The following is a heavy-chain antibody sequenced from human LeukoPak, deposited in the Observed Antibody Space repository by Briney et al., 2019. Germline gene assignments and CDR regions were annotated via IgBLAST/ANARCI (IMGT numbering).Heavy chain of an antibody. D-gene: IGHD2-2*01. V-gene: IGHV1-24*01. Sequence: ASVKVSCKVSGYTLTELSMHWVRQAPGKGLEWMGGFDPEDGETNYAQKFQGRVTMTEDTSTDTAYMELSSLRSEDTVVYYCAADLGYCSSTSCYSIGWGQGTLVTVSS. J-gene: IGHJ4*02. CDR1: GYTLTELS. CDR3: AADLGYCSSTSCYSIG. CDR2: FDPEDGET.